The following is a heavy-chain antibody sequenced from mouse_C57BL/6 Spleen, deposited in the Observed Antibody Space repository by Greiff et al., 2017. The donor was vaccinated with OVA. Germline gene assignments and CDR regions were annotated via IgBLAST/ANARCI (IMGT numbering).Heavy chain of an antibody. Sequence: VKLMESGPELVKPGASVKISCKASGYSFTSYYIHWVKQRPGQGLEWIGWIYPGSGNTKYNEKFKGKATLTADTSSSTAYMQLSSLTSEDSAVYYCARDVYFDYWGQGTTLTVSS. J-gene: IGHJ2*01. CDR2: IYPGSGNT. V-gene: IGHV1-66*01. CDR3: ARDVYFDY. CDR1: GYSFTSYY.